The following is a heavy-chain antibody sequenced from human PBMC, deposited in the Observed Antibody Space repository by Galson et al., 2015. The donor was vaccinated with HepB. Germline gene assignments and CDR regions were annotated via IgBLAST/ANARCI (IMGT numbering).Heavy chain of an antibody. CDR2: TSNGASVK. Sequence: SLRLSCAASGFTFSSYVMSWVRQAPGKGLEWVSTTSNGASVKYYADSVKGRLAISRDNSKNTLYLQMNSLRAEDTAVYYCAKRNPSYFDLWGRGTLVTVSS. V-gene: IGHV3-23*01. CDR1: GFTFSSYV. J-gene: IGHJ2*01. D-gene: IGHD1-14*01. CDR3: AKRNPSYFDL.